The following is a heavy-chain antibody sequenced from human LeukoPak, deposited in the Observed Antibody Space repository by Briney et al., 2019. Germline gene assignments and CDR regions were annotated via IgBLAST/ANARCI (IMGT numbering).Heavy chain of an antibody. CDR3: AREQYGAY. CDR1: GFTFSSYA. D-gene: IGHD2-2*01. V-gene: IGHV3-30-3*01. J-gene: IGHJ4*02. CDR2: ISYDGSNK. Sequence: GGSLRLSCAASGFTFSSYAMHWVRQAPGKGLEWVAVISYDGSNKYYADSVKGRFTISRDNSKNTLYLQMNSLRAEDTAVYYCAREQYGAYWGQGTLVTVSS.